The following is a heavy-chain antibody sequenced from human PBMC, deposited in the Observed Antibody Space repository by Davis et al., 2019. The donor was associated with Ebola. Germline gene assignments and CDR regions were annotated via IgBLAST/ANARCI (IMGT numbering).Heavy chain of an antibody. CDR1: GGTFTSYA. D-gene: IGHD3-22*01. Sequence: SVKVSCKASGGTFTSYAISWVRQAPGQGLEWMGGIIPLVGTANYAQKFQDRVTITADESTSTSYMELNSLRSDDTAVYYCARGGGGDSSGFQSWFDPWGQGTLVTVSS. J-gene: IGHJ5*02. V-gene: IGHV1-69*13. CDR3: ARGGGGDSSGFQSWFDP. CDR2: IIPLVGTA.